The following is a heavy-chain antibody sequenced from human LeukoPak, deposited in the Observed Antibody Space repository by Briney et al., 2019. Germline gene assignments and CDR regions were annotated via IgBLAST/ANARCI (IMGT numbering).Heavy chain of an antibody. Sequence: GASVKDSCKASGGTFSSYAISWVRQAPGQGLEWMGGIIPIFGTANYAQKFQGRVTITADKSTSTAYMELSSLRSEDTAVYYCARASLDYDFWSGYSIGRFDPWGQGTLVTVSS. CDR2: IIPIFGTA. CDR1: GGTFSSYA. CDR3: ARASLDYDFWSGYSIGRFDP. J-gene: IGHJ5*02. V-gene: IGHV1-69*06. D-gene: IGHD3-3*01.